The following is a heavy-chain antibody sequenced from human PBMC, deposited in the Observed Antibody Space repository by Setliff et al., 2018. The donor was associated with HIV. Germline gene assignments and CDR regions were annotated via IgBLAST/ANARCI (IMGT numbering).Heavy chain of an antibody. CDR3: ARIWGDSSGQDY. Sequence: SETLSLTCTVSGGSISSYYWSWIRQPPGKGLEWIGYIYYSGTTNYNPSLNSRVTMSVDMSKNQFSLKLSSVTAADTAVYYCARIWGDSSGQDYWGQGTLVTVSS. CDR2: IYYSGTT. CDR1: GGSISSYY. J-gene: IGHJ4*02. V-gene: IGHV4-59*01. D-gene: IGHD6-6*01.